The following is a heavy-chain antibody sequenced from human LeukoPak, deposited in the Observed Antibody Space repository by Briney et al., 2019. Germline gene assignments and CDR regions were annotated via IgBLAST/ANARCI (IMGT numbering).Heavy chain of an antibody. CDR3: ARDTLTDIAARPLDS. V-gene: IGHV3-11*01. CDR1: GFTFSDYY. D-gene: IGHD6-6*01. Sequence: PGGSLRLSCSASGFTFSDYYMVWIRQAPGKGLEYISDICNSGGTIYYADSVKGRFTISRDNAKNSLFLQMDRLRPEDPAVYYCARDTLTDIAARPLDSWGQGTLVTVSS. J-gene: IGHJ4*02. CDR2: ICNSGGTI.